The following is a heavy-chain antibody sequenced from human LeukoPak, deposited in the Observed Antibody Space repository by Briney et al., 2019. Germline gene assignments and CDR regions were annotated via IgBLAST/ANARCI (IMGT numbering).Heavy chain of an antibody. CDR1: GFTFSSYA. J-gene: IGHJ6*02. D-gene: IGHD2-2*02. CDR2: IRDSGETT. Sequence: GGSLRLSRAASGFTFSSYAMSWVRHAPGKGLEWVAGIRDSGETTYYADSAKGRFTISRDNSKNTLYLQMNSLRAEDTAVYYCTKESIYCSRTSCYSPYGTDVWGQGTTVTVSS. V-gene: IGHV3-23*01. CDR3: TKESIYCSRTSCYSPYGTDV.